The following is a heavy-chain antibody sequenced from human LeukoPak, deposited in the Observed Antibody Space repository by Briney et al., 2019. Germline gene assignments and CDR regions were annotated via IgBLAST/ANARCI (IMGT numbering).Heavy chain of an antibody. D-gene: IGHD4-11*01. Sequence: SETLSLTCTVSGGSISSYYWSWIRQPPGKGLEWIGYIYTSGSTNYNPSLKSRVTMSVDTSKNQFSLKLSSVTAADTAVYYCAREVTTAPYYYYYMDVWGKGTTVTVSS. J-gene: IGHJ6*03. CDR2: IYTSGST. V-gene: IGHV4-4*09. CDR1: GGSISSYY. CDR3: AREVTTAPYYYYYMDV.